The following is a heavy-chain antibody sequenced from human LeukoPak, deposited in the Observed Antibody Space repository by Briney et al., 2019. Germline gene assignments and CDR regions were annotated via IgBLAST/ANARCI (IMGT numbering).Heavy chain of an antibody. CDR2: IYPRDGSI. CDR3: ARGQEGFDY. J-gene: IGHJ4*02. Sequence: ASVKVSCKASGYTFTNNYLHWVRQAPGQGLEWMGMIYPRDGSISYAQNFQGRVTATRDTSTTTVHMELRGLRSEDTAVYYCARGQEGFDYWGQGTVVTVSS. V-gene: IGHV1-46*01. CDR1: GYTFTNNY.